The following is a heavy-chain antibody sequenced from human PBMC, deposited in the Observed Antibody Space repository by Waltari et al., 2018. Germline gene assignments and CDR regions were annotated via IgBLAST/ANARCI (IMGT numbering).Heavy chain of an antibody. CDR3: ARHGGGIAAAYFDY. CDR2: INHSGST. D-gene: IGHD6-13*01. Sequence: QVQLQQWGAGLLKPSETLSLTCAVYGGSFSGYYWSWIRQPPGKGLEWLGEINHSGSTNYNPSLTSQVTISVDTSKNQFSLKLSSVTAADTALYYCARHGGGIAAAYFDYWGQGTLVTVSS. V-gene: IGHV4-34*01. CDR1: GGSFSGYY. J-gene: IGHJ4*02.